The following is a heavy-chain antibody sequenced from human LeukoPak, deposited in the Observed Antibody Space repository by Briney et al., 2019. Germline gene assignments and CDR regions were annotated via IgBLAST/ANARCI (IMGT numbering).Heavy chain of an antibody. CDR2: MYYSGST. Sequence: PSETLSLTCTVSGGSISSSSYYWAWIRQPPGKGLEWIGSMYYSGSTYNNPSLKSRVTISVDTAKNQFSLKLSSVTAADTAMYYCARDISISMVLMVIPGWFDPWGQGTLVTVSS. CDR3: ARDISISMVLMVIPGWFDP. CDR1: GGSISSSSYY. V-gene: IGHV4-39*07. D-gene: IGHD3-22*01. J-gene: IGHJ5*02.